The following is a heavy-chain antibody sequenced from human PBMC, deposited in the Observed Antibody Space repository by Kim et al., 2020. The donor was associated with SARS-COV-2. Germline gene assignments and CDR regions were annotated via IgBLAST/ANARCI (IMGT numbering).Heavy chain of an antibody. D-gene: IGHD3-3*01. V-gene: IGHV4-31*03. CDR1: GGSISSGGYY. CDR2: IYYSGST. Sequence: SETLSLTCTVSGGSISSGGYYWSWIRQHPGKGLEWLGYIYYSGSTYYNPSLKGRVTISVDTSKNQFSLKLSSVTAADTAVYYCARAMGITIFGVVIVNWFEPWGQGTLFTVSS. CDR3: ARAMGITIFGVVIVNWFEP. J-gene: IGHJ5*02.